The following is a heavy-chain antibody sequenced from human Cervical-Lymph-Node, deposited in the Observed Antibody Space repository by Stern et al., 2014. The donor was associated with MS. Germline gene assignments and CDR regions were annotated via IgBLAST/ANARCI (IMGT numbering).Heavy chain of an antibody. V-gene: IGHV1-2*02. CDR1: GFTFTNYY. J-gene: IGHJ6*02. Sequence: VQLVQSGAELKKPGASVQVSCKPSGFTFTNYYIHWLRQAPGPRPEWMGRISPKNGDTNYAAKFQGRVTMTRDTSVDLVSLEVTRLRFDDTAVYYCAENMDVWGQGTTVTVSS. CDR3: AENMDV. CDR2: ISPKNGDT.